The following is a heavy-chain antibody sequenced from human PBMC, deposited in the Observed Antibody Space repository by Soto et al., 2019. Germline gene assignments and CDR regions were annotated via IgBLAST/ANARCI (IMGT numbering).Heavy chain of an antibody. CDR1: GFTFNIYW. CDR3: ARGVRSGSYPYYYSAMDV. V-gene: IGHV3-74*01. CDR2: INSDASST. Sequence: EVQLVESGGGLVQPGGSLRLSCAASGFTFNIYWMHWVRQAPGKGLVWVSRINSDASSTNYADSVKGRFTISRDNAKNTLYQQMNSLRGEDTAVYYCARGVRSGSYPYYYSAMDVGGQGTTVTVSS. J-gene: IGHJ6*02. D-gene: IGHD1-26*01.